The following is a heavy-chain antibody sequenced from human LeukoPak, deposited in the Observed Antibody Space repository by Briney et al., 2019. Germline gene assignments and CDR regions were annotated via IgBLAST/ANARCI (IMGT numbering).Heavy chain of an antibody. J-gene: IGHJ5*02. CDR2: IRCEGSNK. CDR3: ATDLMIVPRAWFDP. Sequence: GGSLRLSWAASGFTFSSYGMHWVRQAPGKGLEWMSFIRCEGSNKYYADSVEGRFTIYRGNSKNTLYLQMNSLRAEDTAVYYCATDLMIVPRAWFDPWGQGTLVTVSS. V-gene: IGHV3-30*02. CDR1: GFTFSSYG. D-gene: IGHD3-22*01.